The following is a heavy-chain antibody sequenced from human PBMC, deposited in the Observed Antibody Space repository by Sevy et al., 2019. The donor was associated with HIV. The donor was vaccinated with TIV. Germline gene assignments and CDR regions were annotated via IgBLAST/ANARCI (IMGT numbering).Heavy chain of an antibody. CDR3: ARGGTYLPKFFDS. J-gene: IGHJ4*02. D-gene: IGHD1-26*01. CDR1: GGPFNSNA. CDR2: ISPIFRTT. Sequence: ASVKVSCKASGGPFNSNAITWVRQAPGQGLEWMGGISPIFRTTNYAQKFQGRVTITADEFATTAYMELSSLRSEDTAVYHCARGGTYLPKFFDSWGQGTLVTVSS. V-gene: IGHV1-69*13.